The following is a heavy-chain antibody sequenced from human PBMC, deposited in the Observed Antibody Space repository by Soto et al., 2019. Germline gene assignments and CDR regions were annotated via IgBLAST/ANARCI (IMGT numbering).Heavy chain of an antibody. J-gene: IGHJ5*02. Sequence: ASVKVSCKASGYTFTSYAMHWVRQAPGQRLEWMGWINAGNGNTKYSQKFQGRVTITRDTSASTAYMELSSLRSEDTAVYYCARGIVVVPAAKRGDNWFDPWGQGTLVTVSS. V-gene: IGHV1-3*01. CDR1: GYTFTSYA. CDR3: ARGIVVVPAAKRGDNWFDP. D-gene: IGHD2-2*01. CDR2: INAGNGNT.